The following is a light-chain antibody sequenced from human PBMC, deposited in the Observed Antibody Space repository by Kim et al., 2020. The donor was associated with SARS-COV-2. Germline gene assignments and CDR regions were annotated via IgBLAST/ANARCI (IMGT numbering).Light chain of an antibody. Sequence: ASVGDRVTITCRTSQRISSYLNWYQEKPGKAPKLLIYAASSLQSGVPSRFSGSGSGTDFTLTISSLQPEDFATYYCQQTYSTSITFGQGTRLEIK. V-gene: IGKV1-39*01. CDR2: AAS. J-gene: IGKJ5*01. CDR1: QRISSY. CDR3: QQTYSTSIT.